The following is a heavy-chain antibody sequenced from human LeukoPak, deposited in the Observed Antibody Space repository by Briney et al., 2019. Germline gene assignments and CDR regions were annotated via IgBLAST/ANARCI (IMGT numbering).Heavy chain of an antibody. Sequence: SETLSLTCTVSGGSITSGGNYWSWIRQHPGKGLEWTGYIYSSGSIYYNPSLKSRVTISLDTSENQFSLKLSSVTAADTAMYYCAKFTGGYNWFGPWGQGTLVTVSS. D-gene: IGHD2-8*02. CDR1: GGSITSGGNY. J-gene: IGHJ5*02. CDR2: IYSSGSI. V-gene: IGHV4-31*03. CDR3: AKFTGGYNWFGP.